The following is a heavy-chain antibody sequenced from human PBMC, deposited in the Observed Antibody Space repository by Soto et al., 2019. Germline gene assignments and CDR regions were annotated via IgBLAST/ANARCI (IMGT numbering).Heavy chain of an antibody. V-gene: IGHV3-30*18. J-gene: IGHJ6*02. Sequence: QVQLVESGGGVVQPGRSLRLSCAASGFTFSSYGMHWVRQAPGKGLEWVAVISYDGSNKYYADSVKGRFTIFRDNSKNTLYLQMNSLGGEDTAVYYCAKNLLGPGRADGMDVWGQGTQVTVSS. CDR1: GFTFSSYG. CDR3: AKNLLGPGRADGMDV. D-gene: IGHD3-16*01. CDR2: ISYDGSNK.